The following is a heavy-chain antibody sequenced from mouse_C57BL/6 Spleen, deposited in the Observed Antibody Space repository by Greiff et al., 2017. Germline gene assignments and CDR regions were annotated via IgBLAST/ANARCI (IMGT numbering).Heavy chain of an antibody. CDR1: GYSITSGYY. CDR2: ISYDGSN. V-gene: IGHV3-6*01. J-gene: IGHJ3*01. D-gene: IGHD2-10*01. CDR3: ARGPTFAWFAY. Sequence: EVQLQESGPGLVKPSQSLSLTCSVTGYSITSGYYWNWIRQCPGNKLEWMGYISYDGSNNYNPSLKNRISITRDTSKNQFFLKLNSVTTEDTATYYCARGPTFAWFAYWGQGTLVTVSA.